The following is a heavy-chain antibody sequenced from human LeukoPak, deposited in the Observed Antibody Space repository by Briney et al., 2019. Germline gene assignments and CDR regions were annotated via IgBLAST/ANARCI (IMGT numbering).Heavy chain of an antibody. CDR1: GFTFSSYE. J-gene: IGHJ4*02. CDR3: ARRLPIFGVAPDY. V-gene: IGHV3-48*03. D-gene: IGHD3-3*02. Sequence: GGSLRLSCAASGFTFSSYEMNWVRQAPGKGLEWVSYISSSGSTIYYADSVKGRFTISRDNAKNSLYVQMNSLRADDTAVYYCARRLPIFGVAPDYWGQGTLVTVSS. CDR2: ISSSGSTI.